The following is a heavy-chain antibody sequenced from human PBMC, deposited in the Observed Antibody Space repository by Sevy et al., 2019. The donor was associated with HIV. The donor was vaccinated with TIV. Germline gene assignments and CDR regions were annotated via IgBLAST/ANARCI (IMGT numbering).Heavy chain of an antibody. CDR3: ARGRDYGNFDY. D-gene: IGHD4-17*01. J-gene: IGHJ4*02. CDR1: GFTFSTYG. V-gene: IGHV3-33*01. Sequence: GGSLRLSCAASGFTFSTYGMHWVRQAPGKGLEWVALIWYDGSNKYYTDSVKGRFTISRVNSKNTLYLQMNSLRAEDTAVYYCARGRDYGNFDYWGQGTLVTVSS. CDR2: IWYDGSNK.